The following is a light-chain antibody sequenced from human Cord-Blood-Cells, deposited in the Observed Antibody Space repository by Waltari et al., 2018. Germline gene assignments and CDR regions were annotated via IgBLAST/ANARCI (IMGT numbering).Light chain of an antibody. Sequence: QSALTQPASVSGSPGQSITISCTGTRRDVGGYNYVSWYQQHPGKAPKLMIYEVSNRPSGVSNRFSCSKSGNTASLTISGLQAEDEADYYCSSYTSSSTLVFGGGTKLTVL. CDR1: RRDVGGYNY. CDR3: SSYTSSSTLV. CDR2: EVS. V-gene: IGLV2-14*01. J-gene: IGLJ2*01.